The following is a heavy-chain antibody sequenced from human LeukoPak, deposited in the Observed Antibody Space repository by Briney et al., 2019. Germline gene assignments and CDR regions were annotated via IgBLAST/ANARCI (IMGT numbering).Heavy chain of an antibody. V-gene: IGHV4-59*01. Sequence: SEALSLTCSVSDDSITMYYWTWIRQPPGKGLEWIGYVDHTGSTNFNPSLNGRVSISRDTSKNLFSLRLRSVTAADTAVYFCARGRVSSSTWYSTYYYYFYMDVWGKGTTVTVSS. CDR2: VDHTGST. D-gene: IGHD6-13*01. J-gene: IGHJ6*03. CDR1: DDSITMYY. CDR3: ARGRVSSSTWYSTYYYYFYMDV.